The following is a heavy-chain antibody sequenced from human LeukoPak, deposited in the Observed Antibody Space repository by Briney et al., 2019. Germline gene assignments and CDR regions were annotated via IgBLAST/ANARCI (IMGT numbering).Heavy chain of an antibody. CDR1: GYSSTSYW. CDR2: IDPSDSYT. CDR3: AAYSSGWYVRYFDL. Sequence: GESLKISCKGSGYSSTSYWISWVRQMPGKGLEWMGRIDPSDSYTNYSPSFQGHVTISADKSISTAYLQWSSLKASDTAMYYCAAYSSGWYVRYFDLWGRGTLVTVSS. J-gene: IGHJ2*01. V-gene: IGHV5-10-1*01. D-gene: IGHD6-19*01.